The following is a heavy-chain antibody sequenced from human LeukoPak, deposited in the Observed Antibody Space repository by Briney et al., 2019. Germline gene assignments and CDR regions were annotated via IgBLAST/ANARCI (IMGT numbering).Heavy chain of an antibody. CDR1: GFTFSSYW. Sequence: HAGGSLRLSCAASGFTFSSYWMSWVRQAPGKGLEWVANIKKDGSEKYYVDSVKGRFTISRDNAKNSLYLQMNSLRAEDTAVYYCAELGITMIGGVWGKGTTVTISS. J-gene: IGHJ6*04. CDR3: AELGITMIGGV. V-gene: IGHV3-7*01. CDR2: IKKDGSEK. D-gene: IGHD3-10*02.